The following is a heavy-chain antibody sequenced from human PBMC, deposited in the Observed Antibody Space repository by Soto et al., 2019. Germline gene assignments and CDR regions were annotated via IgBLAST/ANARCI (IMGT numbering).Heavy chain of an antibody. V-gene: IGHV3-53*01. D-gene: IGHD3-3*01. CDR1: GFTVSSNY. CDR3: AREVRSGYFDY. CDR2: IYSGGST. J-gene: IGHJ4*02. Sequence: EVQLVESGGGLIQPGGSLSLSCAASGFTVSSNYMSWVRQAPGKGLEWVAVIYSGGSTYYADSVKGRVTISRDNSKNTRYLQMNSLRAEDTAVYYCAREVRSGYFDYWGQGTLVTVSS.